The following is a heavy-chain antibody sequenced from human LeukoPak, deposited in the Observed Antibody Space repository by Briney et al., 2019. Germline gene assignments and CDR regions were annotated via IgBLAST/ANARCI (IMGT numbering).Heavy chain of an antibody. CDR3: ARAPGSGNSAI. J-gene: IGHJ4*02. D-gene: IGHD4-23*01. CDR2: INPNSGGT. CDR1: GYTFTGYY. V-gene: IGHV1-2*02. Sequence: EASVKVSCKASGYTFTGYYMHWVRQAPGQGLEWMGWINPNSGGTNYAQKFQGRVTMTRDTSISTAYMELSSLRSEDTAVYYCARAPGSGNSAIGGQGTLVTVSS.